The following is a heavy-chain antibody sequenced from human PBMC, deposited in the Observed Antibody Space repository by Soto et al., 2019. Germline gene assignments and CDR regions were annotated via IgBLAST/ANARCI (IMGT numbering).Heavy chain of an antibody. Sequence: QIQLVQSGGEVRTPGASVKVSCKASGYTFSSYGITWVRQAPGQGLEWLGWIKPSSGETNNAQKFQGRVTVTTDTSTTTGYMELRNLTFDDTAVYYAARDWYPRFDPWGQGTLVTVSS. J-gene: IGHJ5*02. CDR2: IKPSSGET. CDR3: ARDWYPRFDP. D-gene: IGHD6-13*01. CDR1: GYTFSSYG. V-gene: IGHV1-18*01.